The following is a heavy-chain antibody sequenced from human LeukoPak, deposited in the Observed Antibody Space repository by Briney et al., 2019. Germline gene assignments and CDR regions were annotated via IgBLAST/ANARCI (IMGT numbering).Heavy chain of an antibody. D-gene: IGHD2-21*01. CDR1: GCTFTSYD. Sequence: GASVKVSCKASGCTFTSYDINWVRQATGQGLEWMGWMNPNSGNTGYAQKFQGRVTITRNTSISTAYMELSSLRSEDTAVYYCARAGAYCGGDCYLNYYYYYYMDVWGKGTTVTVSS. V-gene: IGHV1-8*03. J-gene: IGHJ6*03. CDR2: MNPNSGNT. CDR3: ARAGAYCGGDCYLNYYYYYYMDV.